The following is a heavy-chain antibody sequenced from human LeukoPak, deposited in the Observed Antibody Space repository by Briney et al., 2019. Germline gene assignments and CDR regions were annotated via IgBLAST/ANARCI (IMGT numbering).Heavy chain of an antibody. CDR2: MNPNSGNT. J-gene: IGHJ4*02. D-gene: IGHD6-13*01. Sequence: ASVKVSCKASGYTFTSYDINWVRQATGQGLEWMGWMNPNSGNTGYAQKFQGRVTITRNTSISTAYMELSCLRSEDTAVYYCARASTAGAAAEDYWGQGTLVTVSS. CDR1: GYTFTSYD. V-gene: IGHV1-8*03. CDR3: ARASTAGAAAEDY.